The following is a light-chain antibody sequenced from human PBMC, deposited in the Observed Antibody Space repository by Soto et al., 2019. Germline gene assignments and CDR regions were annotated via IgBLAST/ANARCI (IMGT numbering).Light chain of an antibody. V-gene: IGKV1-39*01. Sequence: DIQMTQSPSSLSASVGDGVTITCRASQSISSYLNWYQQKPGQAHKLLIYAASSLQSGVPSRFSGSGSGTDFTLNISSLQHEDFATYYCQQSYIHMYTFGQGTKLELK. CDR3: QQSYIHMYT. J-gene: IGKJ2*01. CDR1: QSISSY. CDR2: AAS.